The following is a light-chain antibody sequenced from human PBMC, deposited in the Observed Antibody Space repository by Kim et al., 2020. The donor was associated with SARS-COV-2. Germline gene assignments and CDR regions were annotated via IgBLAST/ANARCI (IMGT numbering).Light chain of an antibody. Sequence: GHSIAISCTGTSSDLGAYNCVSWYQQHPGKAPNLVIYDVSNRPSGISDRFSGSKSGNTASLTISGLRTEDEADYYCSSFTGRTLYVFGTGTKVTVL. V-gene: IGLV2-14*03. CDR1: SSDLGAYNC. CDR2: DVS. J-gene: IGLJ1*01. CDR3: SSFTGRTLYV.